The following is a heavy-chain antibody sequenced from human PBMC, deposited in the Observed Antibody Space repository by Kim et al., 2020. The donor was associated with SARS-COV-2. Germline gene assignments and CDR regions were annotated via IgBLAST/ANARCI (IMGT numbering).Heavy chain of an antibody. D-gene: IGHD6-13*01. CDR1: GFTFSSYA. CDR3: ARVGIAAVGFDP. Sequence: GGSLRLSCVASGFTFSSYAMHWVRQAPGKGLEWVALISYDGSNKYYADSVKGRFTISRDNSKNTLYLQMNSLRAEDTAVYYCARVGIAAVGFDPWGQGTLVTVSS. J-gene: IGHJ5*02. V-gene: IGHV3-30*04. CDR2: ISYDGSNK.